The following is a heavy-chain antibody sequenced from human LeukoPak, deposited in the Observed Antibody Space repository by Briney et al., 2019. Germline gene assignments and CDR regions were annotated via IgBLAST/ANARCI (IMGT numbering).Heavy chain of an antibody. V-gene: IGHV3-7*04. CDR3: ARGGWYFGY. J-gene: IGHJ4*02. Sequence: PGGSLRLSCAASGFTFSSSWMSWVRQAPGKGLEWVANIKQDGSEKNYVDSVKGRLPISRDNAQNSLYLQMNSLRAEDTAVYYCARGGWYFGYWGQGTLVTVSS. CDR1: GFTFSSSW. CDR2: IKQDGSEK. D-gene: IGHD6-19*01.